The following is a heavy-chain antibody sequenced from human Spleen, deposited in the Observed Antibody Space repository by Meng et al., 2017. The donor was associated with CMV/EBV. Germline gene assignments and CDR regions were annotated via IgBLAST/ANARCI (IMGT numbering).Heavy chain of an antibody. V-gene: IGHV1-2*02. Sequence: ASVKVSCKTSGYTFKGYNLNWVRQAPGQGLEWMGWINPNSGGTNYAQKFQGRVTMTRDTSISTAYMELSRLRSDDTAVYYCARVGQSTYYYYGMDVWGQGTTVTVSS. J-gene: IGHJ6*02. CDR3: ARVGQSTYYYYGMDV. CDR2: INPNSGGT. D-gene: IGHD2-2*01. CDR1: GYTFKGYN.